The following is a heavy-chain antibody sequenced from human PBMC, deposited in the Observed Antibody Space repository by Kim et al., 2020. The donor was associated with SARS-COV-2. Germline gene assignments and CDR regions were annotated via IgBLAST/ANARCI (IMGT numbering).Heavy chain of an antibody. CDR3: ARDPYNNIGYNNFGAFD. D-gene: IGHD3-22*01. CDR2: IMTDGSET. Sequence: GGSLRLSCAASGFTFSSYWMTWVRQAPGKQLEWVANIMTDGSETFYAGSVRGRFTISRDDAKNSLYLQMNSLRAEDTAVYYCARDPYNNIGYNNFGAFD. J-gene: IGHJ3*02. CDR1: GFTFSSYW. V-gene: IGHV3-7*01.